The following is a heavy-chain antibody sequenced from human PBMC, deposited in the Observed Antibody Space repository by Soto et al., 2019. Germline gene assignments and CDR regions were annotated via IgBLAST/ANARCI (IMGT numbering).Heavy chain of an antibody. CDR3: ASWGSSGYYTYYYYGMDV. CDR2: INPNSGGT. CDR1: GYTFTGYY. Sequence: QVQLVQSGAEVKKPGASVKVSCKASGYTFTGYYMHWVRQAPGQGLEWMGWINPNSGGTNYAQKCQGRVTMTRDTSISTAYMELSRLRSDDTAVYYCASWGSSGYYTYYYYGMDVWGQGTTVTVSS. D-gene: IGHD3-22*01. V-gene: IGHV1-2*02. J-gene: IGHJ6*02.